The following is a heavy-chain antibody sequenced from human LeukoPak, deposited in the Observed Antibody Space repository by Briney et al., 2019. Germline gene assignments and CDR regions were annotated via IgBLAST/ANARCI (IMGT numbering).Heavy chain of an antibody. CDR2: ISSSGGTM. D-gene: IGHD2-8*02. V-gene: IGHV3-48*03. CDR3: ARVGSLVHYFDY. Sequence: GGSLRLSCAASGFTFSRYEMSWVRQAPGKGLEWVSYISSSGGTMYYADSVKGRLTISRDNAKNSLYLQMNSLRAEDTAVYYCARVGSLVHYFDYWGQGTLVTVSS. CDR1: GFTFSRYE. J-gene: IGHJ4*02.